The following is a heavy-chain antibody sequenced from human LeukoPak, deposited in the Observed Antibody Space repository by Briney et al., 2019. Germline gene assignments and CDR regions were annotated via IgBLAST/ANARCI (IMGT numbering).Heavy chain of an antibody. Sequence: ASVKVSCKASGYTFTGYYMHWVRQAPGQGLEWMGWINPNSGGTNYAQKFQGRVTMTRDTSTSTVYMELSSLRSEDTAVYYCARDPSLTMITWFDPWGQGTLVTVSS. CDR1: GYTFTGYY. CDR3: ARDPSLTMITWFDP. V-gene: IGHV1-2*02. D-gene: IGHD3-22*01. CDR2: INPNSGGT. J-gene: IGHJ5*02.